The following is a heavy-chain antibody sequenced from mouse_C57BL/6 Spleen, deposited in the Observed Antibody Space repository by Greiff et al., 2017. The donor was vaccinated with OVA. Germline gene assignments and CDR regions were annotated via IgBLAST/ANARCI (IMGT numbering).Heavy chain of an antibody. CDR2: IYPGDGDT. CDR3: ARSNWDERFAY. CDR1: GYAFSSSW. V-gene: IGHV1-82*01. Sequence: QVQLKESGPELVKPGASVKISCKASGYAFSSSWMNWVKQRPGKGLEWIGRIYPGDGDTNYNGKFKGKATLTADKSSSTAYMQLSSLTSEDSAVYFCARSNWDERFAYWGQGTLVTVSA. J-gene: IGHJ3*01. D-gene: IGHD4-1*01.